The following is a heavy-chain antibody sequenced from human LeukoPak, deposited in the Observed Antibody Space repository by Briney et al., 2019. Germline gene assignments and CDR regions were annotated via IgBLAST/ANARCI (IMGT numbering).Heavy chain of an antibody. CDR2: IGAYNGDT. V-gene: IGHV1-18*04. D-gene: IGHD2-15*01. Sequence: ASVTDPFKPSVYTFTSFGISWVRQAPGQGVAWMGWIGAYNGDTNYAQKFQGRVTMTTDTSTSTAYMDLRSLRSDDTAVYYCTRDHCRGDNCPSFDYWGQGTLVTVSS. J-gene: IGHJ4*02. CDR1: VYTFTSFG. CDR3: TRDHCRGDNCPSFDY.